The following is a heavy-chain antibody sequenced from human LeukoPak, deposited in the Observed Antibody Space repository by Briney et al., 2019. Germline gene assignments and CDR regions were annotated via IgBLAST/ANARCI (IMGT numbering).Heavy chain of an antibody. D-gene: IGHD1-26*01. CDR3: AKEANNMGFDAFDT. CDR2: ISYDGSNK. J-gene: IGHJ3*02. CDR1: GFTFSSYG. V-gene: IGHV3-30*18. Sequence: GRSLRLSCAASGFTFSSYGMHWVRQAPGKGLEWVAVISYDGSNKYYADSVKGRFTISRDNSKNTLYLQMNSLRAEDTAVYYCAKEANNMGFDAFDTWGQGTMVTVSS.